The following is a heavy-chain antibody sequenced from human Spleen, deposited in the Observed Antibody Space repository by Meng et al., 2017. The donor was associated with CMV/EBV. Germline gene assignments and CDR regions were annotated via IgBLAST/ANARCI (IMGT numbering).Heavy chain of an antibody. D-gene: IGHD2-2*01. CDR2: IYYSGST. Sequence: SETLSLTCTVSGGSISSGDYYWSWIRQPPGKGLEWIGYIYYSGSTYYNPSLKSRVTISVDTSKNQFSLKLSSVTAADTAVYYCARGLRYCSSTSCYGNGWFDPWGQGTLVTVSS. V-gene: IGHV4-30-4*08. J-gene: IGHJ5*02. CDR1: GGSISSGDYY. CDR3: ARGLRYCSSTSCYGNGWFDP.